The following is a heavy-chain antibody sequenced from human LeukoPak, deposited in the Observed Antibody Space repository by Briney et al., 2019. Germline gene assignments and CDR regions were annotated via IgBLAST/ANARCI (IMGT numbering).Heavy chain of an antibody. D-gene: IGHD3-9*01. J-gene: IGHJ4*02. V-gene: IGHV3-23*01. CDR2: ISGSGGST. Sequence: PGGSLRLTCGGSGFMLGEYGISWFRQAPGKGLEWVSAISGSGGSTYYADSVKGRFTISRDNSKNTLYLQMNSLRAEDTAVYYCAKDRAAGYFDWLHHYYFDYWGQGTLVTVSS. CDR1: GFMLGEYG. CDR3: AKDRAAGYFDWLHHYYFDY.